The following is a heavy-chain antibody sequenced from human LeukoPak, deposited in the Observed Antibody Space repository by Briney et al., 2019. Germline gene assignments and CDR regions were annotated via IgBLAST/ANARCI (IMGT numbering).Heavy chain of an antibody. CDR3: ARDSGRYDFWTGYRPLYYFDY. CDR1: GYTFTTYG. D-gene: IGHD3-3*01. J-gene: IGHJ4*02. Sequence: ASVKVSCKTSGYTFTTYGISWVRQAPGQGLEWMGWISAYNGNTNYAQKLQGRITMTTDTSTSTAYMELRSLRSDDTAVYYCARDSGRYDFWTGYRPLYYFDYWGQGTLVTVSS. V-gene: IGHV1-18*01. CDR2: ISAYNGNT.